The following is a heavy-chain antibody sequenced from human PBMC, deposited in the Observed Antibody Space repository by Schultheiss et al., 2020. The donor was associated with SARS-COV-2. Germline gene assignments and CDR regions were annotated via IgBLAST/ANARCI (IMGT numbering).Heavy chain of an antibody. D-gene: IGHD1-7*01. J-gene: IGHJ4*02. CDR3: AVQELRPQ. CDR1: GGSFSGYY. CDR2: IYSGGST. Sequence: ETLSLTCAVYGGSFSGYYWSWIRQPPGKGLEWVSVIYSGGSTYYADSVKGRFTISRDNSKNTLYLQMNSLRAEDTAVYYCAVQELRPQWGQGTLVTVSS. V-gene: IGHV3-53*01.